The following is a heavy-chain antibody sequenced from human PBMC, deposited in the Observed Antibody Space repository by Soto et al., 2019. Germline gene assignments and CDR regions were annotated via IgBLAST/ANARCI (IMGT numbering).Heavy chain of an antibody. CDR1: GFTFNSYI. CDR3: ARSSIEALYY. V-gene: IGHV3-21*01. J-gene: IGHJ4*02. CDR2: ISSSSCYK. Sequence: GGSLRLSCAAAGFTFNSYIMNLVRHAPGKGLGRGLSISSSSCYKYYADSVKGRFTISKDNTKKSLYLQMNSRRAEDTAVYYCARSSIEALYYWGQGTLVTVSS.